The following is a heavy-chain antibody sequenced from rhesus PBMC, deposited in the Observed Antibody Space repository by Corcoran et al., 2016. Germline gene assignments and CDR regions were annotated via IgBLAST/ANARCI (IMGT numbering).Heavy chain of an antibody. J-gene: IGHJ4*01. Sequence: EVQLVQSGAEVKKPGASGKISCKASGYTFTDYYLHWVRPAPGKGLECMGRIDPEDGEAIHEQKFQDRGTITADTSTDTAYMELSSLRSEDTAVYYCATQVGTAPLGYWGQGVLVTVSS. CDR3: ATQVGTAPLGY. D-gene: IGHD5-24*01. V-gene: IGHV1-111*02. CDR2: IDPEDGEA. CDR1: GYTFTDYY.